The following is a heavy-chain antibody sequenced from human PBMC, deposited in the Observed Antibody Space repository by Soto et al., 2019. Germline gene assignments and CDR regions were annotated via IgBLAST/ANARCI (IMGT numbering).Heavy chain of an antibody. CDR2: LFYGGTT. Sequence: SETLSLTCTVSGGSISGYYWTWIRQPPGKGLEWVGSLFYGGTTDYNPSLKSRLTMSLDTSKNHFSLKLSSVTAADTAIYYCARYCSGGGCSSKSLDYWGQGALVTVSS. J-gene: IGHJ4*02. V-gene: IGHV4-39*02. CDR3: ARYCSGGGCSSKSLDY. D-gene: IGHD2-15*01. CDR1: GGSISGYY.